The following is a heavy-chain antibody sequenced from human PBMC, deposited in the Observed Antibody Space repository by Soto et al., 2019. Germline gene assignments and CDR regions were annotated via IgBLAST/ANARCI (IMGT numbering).Heavy chain of an antibody. Sequence: SGGSLRLSCAASGFTFSGSAVHWVRQASGKGLEWVGRIRSKANSYATAYAASVKGRFTISRDDSKNTAYLQMNSLKTEDTAVYYCTRSREGYTYGYDFDYWGQGTLVIVSS. J-gene: IGHJ4*02. V-gene: IGHV3-73*01. CDR3: TRSREGYTYGYDFDY. D-gene: IGHD5-18*01. CDR2: IRSKANSYAT. CDR1: GFTFSGSA.